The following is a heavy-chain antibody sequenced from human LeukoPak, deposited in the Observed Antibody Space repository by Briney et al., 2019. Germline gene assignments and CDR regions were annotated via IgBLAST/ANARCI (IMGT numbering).Heavy chain of an antibody. D-gene: IGHD4-11*01. Sequence: SETLSLTCTASGGSIRSYYWSWTRQSPGKGLEWIGYIYHSGSTKYNPSLKSRVTISIDTSKNQFSLNLTSVTAADTAVYYCSTDSPTGFDHWGQGALVTVSS. V-gene: IGHV4-59*01. CDR2: IYHSGST. J-gene: IGHJ4*02. CDR1: GGSIRSYY. CDR3: STDSPTGFDH.